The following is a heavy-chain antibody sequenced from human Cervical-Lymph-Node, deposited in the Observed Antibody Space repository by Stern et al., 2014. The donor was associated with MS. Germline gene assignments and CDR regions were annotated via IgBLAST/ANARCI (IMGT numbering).Heavy chain of an antibody. CDR1: GYSFTIYY. CDR3: ARHVQGFDY. CDR2: IYPYDSDT. J-gene: IGHJ4*02. V-gene: IGHV5-51*01. Sequence: MPLVQSGAEVKKPGESLKISCKLSGYSFTIYYIAWVRQMPGKGLEWMGVIYPYDSDTTYSPSFQGQVTISADKSITTAYLQWSSLRASDTAMYYCARHVQGFDYWGQGTLVTVSS.